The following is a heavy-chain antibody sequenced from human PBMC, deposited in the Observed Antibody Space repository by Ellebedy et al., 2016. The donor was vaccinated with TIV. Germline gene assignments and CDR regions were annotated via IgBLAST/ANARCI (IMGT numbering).Heavy chain of an antibody. CDR3: SRGGHYSDSLFDS. Sequence: GESLKISXAASGFTFSGYWMHWVRQAPGKGLVWVSRINADGRSRSYADSVKGRFTISRDNADNTLYLQMNSLRGDDTAVYYCSRGGHYSDSLFDSWGRGTLVTVSS. CDR1: GFTFSGYW. V-gene: IGHV3-74*01. CDR2: INADGRSR. D-gene: IGHD3-22*01. J-gene: IGHJ4*02.